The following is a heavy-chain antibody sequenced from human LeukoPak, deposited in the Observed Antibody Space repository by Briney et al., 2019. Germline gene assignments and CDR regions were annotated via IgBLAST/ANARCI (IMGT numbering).Heavy chain of an antibody. Sequence: ASVKVSCKASGYTFTEHLIHWARQAPGQGLEWMGCVNTKNGDTLYAQNFQGRVTMTRDTSINTAYMGLYRLKSDDTAVYYCAGETGGFEIWGQGTLVTVSS. D-gene: IGHD2-8*02. J-gene: IGHJ3*02. CDR2: VNTKNGDT. CDR1: GYTFTEHL. V-gene: IGHV1-2*02. CDR3: AGETGGFEI.